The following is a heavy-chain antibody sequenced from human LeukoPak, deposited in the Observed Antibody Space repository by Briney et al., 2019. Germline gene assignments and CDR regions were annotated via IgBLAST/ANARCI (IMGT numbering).Heavy chain of an antibody. CDR2: INPGDSYT. CDR3: ARHLVFRGPFDI. Sequence: GESLKISCEGSGYIFTSYWITWVRQMPGKGLEWMGMINPGDSYTNYSPSFQGHVTISADKSINTAYLQWSSLKASDTARFYCARHLVFRGPFDIWGQGSMVTVSS. CDR1: GYIFTSYW. D-gene: IGHD3-10*01. V-gene: IGHV5-10-1*01. J-gene: IGHJ3*02.